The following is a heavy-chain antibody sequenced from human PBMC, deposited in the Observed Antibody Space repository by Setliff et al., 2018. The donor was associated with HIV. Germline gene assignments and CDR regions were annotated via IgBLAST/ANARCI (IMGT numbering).Heavy chain of an antibody. CDR3: ARSAGLEPNWFDP. CDR1: GGTFRNYA. V-gene: IGHV1-18*01. Sequence: GASVKVSCKASGGTFRNYALSWVRQAPGQGLEWMGWISTYSDETSYSQNLQGRLTMTTDTSTGTAYMELRSLRSEDTAVYYCARSAGLEPNWFDPWGQGTLVTVSS. D-gene: IGHD1-1*01. J-gene: IGHJ5*02. CDR2: ISTYSDET.